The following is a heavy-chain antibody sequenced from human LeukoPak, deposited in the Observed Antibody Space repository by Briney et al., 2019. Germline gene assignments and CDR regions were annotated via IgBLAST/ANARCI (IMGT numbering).Heavy chain of an antibody. CDR3: ARDSARGYSYGYNAFDI. D-gene: IGHD5-18*01. V-gene: IGHV1-18*01. J-gene: IGHJ3*02. CDR2: ITAGNGNT. Sequence: ASVKVSCKASGYNFRNYGIGWVRQAPRQGLEWMGWITAGNGNTNYAQKVQGRVTMTTDISTSTAYMELRSLRSDDTAVYFCARDSARGYSYGYNAFDIWGQGTMVTVSS. CDR1: GYNFRNYG.